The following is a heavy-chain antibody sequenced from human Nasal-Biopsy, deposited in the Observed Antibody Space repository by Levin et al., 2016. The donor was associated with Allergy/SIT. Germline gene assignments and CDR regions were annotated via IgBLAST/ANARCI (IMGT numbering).Heavy chain of an antibody. Sequence: LSLTCAASGFTFRSYGMQWVRHAPAKGLEWVAVVSHDGTVKYYADSVKGRFTISRDNSKNTLYLQLNSLRPEDTSVYYCAKEGTPYSSTYYDYWGQGTQVTVSS. D-gene: IGHD6-13*01. CDR1: GFTFRSYG. J-gene: IGHJ4*02. CDR2: VSHDGTVK. CDR3: AKEGTPYSSTYYDY. V-gene: IGHV3-30*18.